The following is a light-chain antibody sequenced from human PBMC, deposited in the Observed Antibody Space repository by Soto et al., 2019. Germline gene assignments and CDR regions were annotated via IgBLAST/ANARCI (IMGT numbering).Light chain of an antibody. CDR1: QSVSSN. CDR2: GAS. Sequence: IVLTQSPGTLSFSPGDRATLPCRASQSVSSNLAWYQQKPGQGPRLLIYGASTRATDIPGRFSGSGSGTEFTLTISSLQSEDFAVYYCQQYNDWPLTFGGGTKVDI. J-gene: IGKJ4*01. CDR3: QQYNDWPLT. V-gene: IGKV3-15*01.